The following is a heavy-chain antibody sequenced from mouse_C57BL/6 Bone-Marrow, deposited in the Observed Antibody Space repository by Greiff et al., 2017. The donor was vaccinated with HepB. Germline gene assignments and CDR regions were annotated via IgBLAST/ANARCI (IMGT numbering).Heavy chain of an antibody. D-gene: IGHD3-2*02. CDR3: ATDSSGYLGGV. Sequence: QVQLQQSGPGLVAPSQSLSITCTVSGFSLTSYAISWVRQPPGKGLEWIGVIWTGGGTNYNSALKSRLSISKDNSKSQVFLKMNSLQTDDTARYYCATDSSGYLGGVWGTGTTVTVSS. CDR2: IWTGGGT. J-gene: IGHJ1*03. V-gene: IGHV2-9-1*01. CDR1: GFSLTSYA.